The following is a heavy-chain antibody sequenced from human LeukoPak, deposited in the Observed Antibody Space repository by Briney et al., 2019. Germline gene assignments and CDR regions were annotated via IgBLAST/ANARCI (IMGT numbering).Heavy chain of an antibody. D-gene: IGHD1-26*01. CDR2: ITVYNGNT. V-gene: IGHV1-18*01. CDR1: GYTFSNYA. CDR3: TRGEGFCDY. Sequence: GASVKVSCKASGYTFSNYAISWVRQAPGLGLEWMAWITVYNGNTNYAQKFQGRVTVTTDTSTSTAYMELRSLTSDDTAVYYCTRGEGFCDYWGQGTLVTVSS. J-gene: IGHJ4*02.